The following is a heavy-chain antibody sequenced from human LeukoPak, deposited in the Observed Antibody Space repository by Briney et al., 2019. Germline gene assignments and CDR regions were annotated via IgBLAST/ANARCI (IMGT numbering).Heavy chain of an antibody. V-gene: IGHV1-69*13. Sequence: SVKVSCKASGGTFSSYAISWVRQAPGQGLEWMGGIIPIFGTANYAQKFQGRVTITADESTSTAYMELSSLRSEDTAVYYCARVGIAAAGPFDYWGQGTLVTVAS. CDR1: GGTFSSYA. J-gene: IGHJ4*02. CDR2: IIPIFGTA. D-gene: IGHD6-13*01. CDR3: ARVGIAAAGPFDY.